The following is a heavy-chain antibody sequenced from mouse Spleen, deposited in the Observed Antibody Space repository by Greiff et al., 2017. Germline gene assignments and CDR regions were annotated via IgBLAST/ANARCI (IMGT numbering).Heavy chain of an antibody. CDR1: GFTFSDYG. CDR3: ARQSYDSRNGFAY. J-gene: IGHJ3*01. D-gene: IGHD1-1*01. V-gene: IGHV5-17*01. CDR2: ISRGSSTI. Sequence: DVKLVESGGGLVKPGGSLKLSCAASGFTFSDYGMHWVRQAPEKGLEWVAYISRGSSTIYYAAPVTGRFTISRDNAKNTLFLQMTSLRSEDKARYCSARQSYDSRNGFAYWGQGTLVTGSA.